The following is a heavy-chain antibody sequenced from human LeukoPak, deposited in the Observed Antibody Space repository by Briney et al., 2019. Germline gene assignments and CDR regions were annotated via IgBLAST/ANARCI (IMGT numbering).Heavy chain of an antibody. CDR3: ARDLPPLRHFDLWSGHFDY. D-gene: IGHD3-9*01. Sequence: GRSLRLSCAASGFTFSSYAMHWVRQAPGKGLEWVAVISYDGSNKYYADSVKGRFTISRDNSKNTLHLQMNSLRAEDTAVYYCARDLPPLRHFDLWSGHFDYCGQGTLVTVSS. V-gene: IGHV3-30-3*01. CDR1: GFTFSSYA. CDR2: ISYDGSNK. J-gene: IGHJ4*02.